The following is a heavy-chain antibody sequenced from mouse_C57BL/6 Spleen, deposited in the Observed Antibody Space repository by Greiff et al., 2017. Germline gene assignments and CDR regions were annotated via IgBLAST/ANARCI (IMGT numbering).Heavy chain of an antibody. CDR1: GYTFTGYW. CDR3: ATYGNYVGFAY. CDR2: ILPGSGST. Sequence: QVQLQQSGAELMKPGASVKLSCKATGYTFTGYWIEWVKQRPGHGLEWIGEILPGSGSTNYNEKFKGKATFTADKSSNTAYMQLSSLTTEDSAIYYCATYGNYVGFAYWGQGTLVTVSA. J-gene: IGHJ3*01. D-gene: IGHD2-1*01. V-gene: IGHV1-9*01.